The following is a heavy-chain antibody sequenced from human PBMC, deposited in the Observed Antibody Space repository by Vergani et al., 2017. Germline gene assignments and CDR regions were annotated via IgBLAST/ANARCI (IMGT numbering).Heavy chain of an antibody. CDR2: IYTSGST. CDR1: GGSISSGSYY. CDR3: ARLYYGSGSLVDY. D-gene: IGHD3-10*01. Sequence: QVQLQESGPGLVKPSQTLSLTCTVSGGSISSGSYYWSWIRQPAGKGLEWIGRIYTSGSTNYNPSLKSRVTISVDTSKNQFSLKLSSVTAADTAVYYCARLYYGSGSLVDYWGQGTLVTVSS. V-gene: IGHV4-61*02. J-gene: IGHJ4*02.